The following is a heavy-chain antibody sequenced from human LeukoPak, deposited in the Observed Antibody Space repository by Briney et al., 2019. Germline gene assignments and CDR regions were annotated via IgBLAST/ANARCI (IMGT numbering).Heavy chain of an antibody. Sequence: PGGSLRLSCAASGYKFDDHGMNWVRQAPGKGLEWVSGLNWNGGITGYVDSVKGRFTISRDNSKNTLYLQMNSLRAEDTAVYYCAGSYYNVFDYWGQGTLVTVSS. J-gene: IGHJ4*02. V-gene: IGHV3-20*04. CDR1: GYKFDDHG. CDR3: AGSYYNVFDY. D-gene: IGHD3-10*01. CDR2: LNWNGGIT.